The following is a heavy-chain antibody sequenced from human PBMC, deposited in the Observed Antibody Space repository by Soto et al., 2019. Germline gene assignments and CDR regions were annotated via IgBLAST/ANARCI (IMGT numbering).Heavy chain of an antibody. CDR1: GHALSYNY. Sequence: VQLVQSGAEVQRPGASVNISCKASGHALSYNYLHWVRQAPGQGLEWMGFINPTTRYTLSAQNFQDRVTLTRDTSTTTFYLELSSLTSEDTAMYFCTKESGGFEFWGQGTLGTVSP. J-gene: IGHJ4*02. CDR3: TKESGGFEF. D-gene: IGHD3-3*01. V-gene: IGHV1-46*01. CDR2: INPTTRYT.